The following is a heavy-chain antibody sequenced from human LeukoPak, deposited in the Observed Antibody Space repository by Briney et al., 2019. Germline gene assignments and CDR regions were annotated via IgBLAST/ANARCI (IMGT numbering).Heavy chain of an antibody. CDR1: GITFSTYA. CDR2: IGGRDGST. CDR3: AKGHYYGSGSLDY. Sequence: GGSLRLSCAASGITFSTYAMNWVRQAPGKGLEWVSAIGGRDGSTYYADSVKGRFTISRDNSKNTLYVQMNSLRAEDTAVYYCAKGHYYGSGSLDYWGQGTLVTVSS. J-gene: IGHJ4*02. D-gene: IGHD3-10*01. V-gene: IGHV3-23*01.